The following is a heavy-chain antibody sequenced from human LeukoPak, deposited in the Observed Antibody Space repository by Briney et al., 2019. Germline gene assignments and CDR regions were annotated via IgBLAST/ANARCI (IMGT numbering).Heavy chain of an antibody. J-gene: IGHJ3*02. V-gene: IGHV3-23*01. CDR1: GFTFSSYA. CDR3: ANPTVVTLGKDALDI. CDR2: ISGSGGST. D-gene: IGHD4-23*01. Sequence: GGSLRLSCAASGFTFSSYAMSWVRQAPGKGLEWVSAISGSGGSTYYADSVKGRFTISRDNSKNTLYLQMNSLRAEDTAVYYCANPTVVTLGKDALDIWGQGTMVTVSS.